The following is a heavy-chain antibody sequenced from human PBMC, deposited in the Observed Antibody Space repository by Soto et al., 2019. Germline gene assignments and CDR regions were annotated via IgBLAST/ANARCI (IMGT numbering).Heavy chain of an antibody. CDR1: GGSISSGGYY. Sequence: SETLSLTCTVSGGSISSGGYYWSWIRQHPGKGLEWIGYIYYSGSTYYNPSLKSRVTISVDTSKNQFSLKLSSVTAAGTAVYYCAREEKLKRYDSSGYYAFDIWGQGTMVTVSS. J-gene: IGHJ3*02. V-gene: IGHV4-31*03. D-gene: IGHD3-22*01. CDR2: IYYSGST. CDR3: AREEKLKRYDSSGYYAFDI.